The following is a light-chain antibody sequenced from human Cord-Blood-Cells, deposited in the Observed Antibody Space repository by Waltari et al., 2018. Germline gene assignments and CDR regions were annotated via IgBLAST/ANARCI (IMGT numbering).Light chain of an antibody. Sequence: DIQMTQSPSSLSASVGDSVTITCRASQSISSYLNWYQQKPGKAPKLLIYAASSLQSGVPSRFSGSGSGTDFTLTISSLQPEDFATYYLQQSYSTPLTFGGGTKVEIK. CDR2: AAS. J-gene: IGKJ4*01. CDR1: QSISSY. V-gene: IGKV1-39*01. CDR3: QQSYSTPLT.